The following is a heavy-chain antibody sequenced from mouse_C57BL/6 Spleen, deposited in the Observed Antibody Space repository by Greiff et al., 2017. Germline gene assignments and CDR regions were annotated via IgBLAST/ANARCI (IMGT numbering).Heavy chain of an antibody. CDR3: ARDRYYYGSSPHYYAMDY. J-gene: IGHJ4*01. D-gene: IGHD1-1*01. CDR1: GFTFSDYY. V-gene: IGHV5-16*01. Sequence: DVMLVESEGGLVQPGSSMKLSCTASGFTFSDYYMAWVRQVPEKGLEWVANINYDGSSTYYLDSLKSRFIISRDNAKNILYLQMSSLKSEDTATYYCARDRYYYGSSPHYYAMDYWGQGTSVTVSS. CDR2: INYDGSST.